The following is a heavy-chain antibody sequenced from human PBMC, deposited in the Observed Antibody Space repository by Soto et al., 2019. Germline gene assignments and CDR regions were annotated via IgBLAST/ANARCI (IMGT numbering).Heavy chain of an antibody. Sequence: PSETLSLTCAVSGGSVNTDYWWSLVRQPPGKGLEWIGEVHHSGTTNYIQSLTSRLTMSVDKSGNQVSLELTSVAAADTAVYFCARVRYSGTRTVAYAMDVRGQGTTVTVSS. CDR3: ARVRYSGTRTVAYAMDV. CDR2: VHHSGTT. V-gene: IGHV4-4*02. D-gene: IGHD6-13*01. J-gene: IGHJ6*02. CDR1: GGSVNTDYW.